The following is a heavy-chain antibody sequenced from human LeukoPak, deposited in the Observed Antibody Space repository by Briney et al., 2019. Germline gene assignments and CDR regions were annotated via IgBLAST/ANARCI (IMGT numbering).Heavy chain of an antibody. CDR2: LRYDGRNQ. Sequence: GGSLRLSCEASGFTFNTYGMNWVRQAPGKGLEWVSFLRYDGRNQYYADSVKGRFTISRDNPKNTLNLQMSSLRPEDTAVYYCAKDPVAGAPSYYFDNWGQGTLVTVSS. D-gene: IGHD6-19*01. V-gene: IGHV3-30*02. CDR3: AKDPVAGAPSYYFDN. J-gene: IGHJ4*02. CDR1: GFTFNTYG.